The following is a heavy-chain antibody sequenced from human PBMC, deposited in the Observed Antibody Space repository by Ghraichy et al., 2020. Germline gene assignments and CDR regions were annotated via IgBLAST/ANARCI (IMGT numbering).Heavy chain of an antibody. Sequence: ASVKVSCKASGYTFSGYYMHWVRQAPGQGLEWMGWINPNSGGTKYAQKFQGRVTMTWDTSISTAYMDLSRLRSDDTAVYYCARDRILEWLADVWGQGTTVTVSS. CDR1: GYTFSGYY. J-gene: IGHJ6*02. V-gene: IGHV1-2*02. CDR3: ARDRILEWLADV. CDR2: INPNSGGT. D-gene: IGHD3-3*01.